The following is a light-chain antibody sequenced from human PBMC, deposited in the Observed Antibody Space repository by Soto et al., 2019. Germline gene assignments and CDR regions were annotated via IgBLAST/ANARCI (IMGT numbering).Light chain of an antibody. CDR3: QQYDNLPRT. Sequence: DIQMTQSPSSLSASVGDRVTITCQARQDISNYLNWYQQKPGKAPKLLIYDASNLETGVPSRFSGSRSGTDFTFTISSLQPEDIATYYCQQYDNLPRTFGQGTKVEIK. V-gene: IGKV1-33*01. J-gene: IGKJ1*01. CDR1: QDISNY. CDR2: DAS.